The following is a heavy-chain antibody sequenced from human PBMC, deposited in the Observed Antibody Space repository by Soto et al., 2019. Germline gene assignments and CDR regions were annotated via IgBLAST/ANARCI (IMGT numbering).Heavy chain of an antibody. D-gene: IGHD4-17*01. J-gene: IGHJ4*02. CDR1: GFTVSGNY. Sequence: SLRLSCAASGFTVSGNYMSWFRQAPGKVLDCVSVIYSVGSTFYAYSFRGRFTISRDNSKNTLYLQMNSLRAEDTAVYYCARQYGTPGYFDYWGQGTLVTVSS. CDR2: IYSVGST. V-gene: IGHV3-66*04. CDR3: ARQYGTPGYFDY.